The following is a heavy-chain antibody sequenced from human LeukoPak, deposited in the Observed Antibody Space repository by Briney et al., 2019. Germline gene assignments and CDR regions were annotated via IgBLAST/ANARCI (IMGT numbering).Heavy chain of an antibody. J-gene: IGHJ4*02. CDR2: IYHSGST. V-gene: IGHV4-30-2*01. CDR1: GGSISSGGYY. CDR3: AGIQGMATMSVDY. D-gene: IGHD5-24*01. Sequence: SETLSLTCTVSGGSISSGGYYWSWIRQPPGKGLEWIGYIYHSGSTYYNPSLKSRVTISVDRSKNQFSLKLSSVTAADTAVYYCAGIQGMATMSVDYWGQGTLVTVSS.